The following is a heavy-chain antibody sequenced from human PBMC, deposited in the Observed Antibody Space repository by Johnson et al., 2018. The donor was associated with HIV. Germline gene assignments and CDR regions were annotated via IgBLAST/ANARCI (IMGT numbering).Heavy chain of an antibody. CDR3: ARGRYGRMTTVAAAAFDI. J-gene: IGHJ3*02. D-gene: IGHD4-23*01. CDR1: GFTFSSYG. CDR2: LSYDGSNK. Sequence: VQLVESGGGVVQPGRSLRLSCAASGFTFSSYGMHWVRQAPGTGLEWVAILSYDGSNKHYADSVKGRFPISRDNSKNTLYLQLNSLRAEDTAVYYCARGRYGRMTTVAAAAFDIWGQGTMVTVSS. V-gene: IGHV3-30*03.